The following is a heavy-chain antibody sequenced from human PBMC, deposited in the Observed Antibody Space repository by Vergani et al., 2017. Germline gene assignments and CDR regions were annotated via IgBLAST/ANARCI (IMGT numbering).Heavy chain of an antibody. CDR3: ASKLLGGVVIKDD. Sequence: EVQLVESGGGLVKPGGSLRLSCAASGFTFSSYSMNWVRQAPGKGLEWVSSISSSRSYIYYADSVKGRFTISRDNAKTSLYLQMNSLRAEDTAVYYCASKLLGGVVIKDDWGQGTLVTVYS. J-gene: IGHJ4*02. CDR1: GFTFSSYS. D-gene: IGHD3-3*01. CDR2: ISSSRSYI. V-gene: IGHV3-21*01.